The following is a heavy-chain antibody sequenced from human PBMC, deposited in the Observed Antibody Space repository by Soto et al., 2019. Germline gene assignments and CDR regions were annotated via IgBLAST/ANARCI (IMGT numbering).Heavy chain of an antibody. CDR1: GYTFTSYD. Sequence: EASVKVSCKASGYTFTSYDINWVRQATGQGLEWMGWMDPKSGNTVYAQKFQGRVTMTRNTSISTAYMELSSLRSEDTAVYYCARGQYYGSGSRDAFDIWGQGTMVTVSS. CDR3: ARGQYYGSGSRDAFDI. J-gene: IGHJ3*02. D-gene: IGHD3-10*01. V-gene: IGHV1-8*01. CDR2: MDPKSGNT.